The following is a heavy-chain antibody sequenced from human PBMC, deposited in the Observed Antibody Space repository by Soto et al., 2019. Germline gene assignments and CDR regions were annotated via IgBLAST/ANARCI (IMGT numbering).Heavy chain of an antibody. J-gene: IGHJ5*02. V-gene: IGHV4-59*01. CDR2: IYYSGST. CDR1: GGSISSYY. CDR3: AREAWSGSDWFDP. Sequence: SETLSLTCTVSGGSISSYYWSWIRQPPGKGLEWIGYIYYSGSTNYNPSLKSRVTISVDTSKNQFSLKLSSVTAADTAVYYCAREAWSGSDWFDPWGQGTLVTVS. D-gene: IGHD1-26*01.